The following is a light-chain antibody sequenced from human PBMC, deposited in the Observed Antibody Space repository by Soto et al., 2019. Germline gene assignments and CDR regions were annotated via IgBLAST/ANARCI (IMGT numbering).Light chain of an antibody. Sequence: DIQMTQSPSTRSASVGDRVTITCRASQTINIWLAWYQQKPGKAPKLLIYNAAYLESGVPSRFSGSGSGTEFTLTISSLQPDDFAIYYCQQYNGDSRGFGQGTKVELK. J-gene: IGKJ1*01. CDR1: QTINIW. V-gene: IGKV1-5*01. CDR2: NAA. CDR3: QQYNGDSRG.